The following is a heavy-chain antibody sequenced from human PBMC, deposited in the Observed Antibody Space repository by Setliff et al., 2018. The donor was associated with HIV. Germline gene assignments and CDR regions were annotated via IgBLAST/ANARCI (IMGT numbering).Heavy chain of an antibody. Sequence: ASVKVSCKASGGTFSNYGMSWVRQAPGQGLEWMGVINPTGGSTRNTQKFQGRVAMTRDTSTSTVYMELSSLRSEDTAVYYCAKDVCSGAYCYAYYYYGMDVWGQGTMVTAP. CDR2: INPTGGST. CDR1: GGTFSNYG. J-gene: IGHJ6*02. V-gene: IGHV1-46*01. D-gene: IGHD2-15*01. CDR3: AKDVCSGAYCYAYYYYGMDV.